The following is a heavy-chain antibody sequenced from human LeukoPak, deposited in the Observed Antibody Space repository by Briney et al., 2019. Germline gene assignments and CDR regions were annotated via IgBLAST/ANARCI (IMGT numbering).Heavy chain of an antibody. D-gene: IGHD3-10*01. Sequence: SQTLSLTCTVSGGSISRGGYYWNWIRQHPGKGLEWIGYIYYSGSTYYNPSLKSRVTISVDTSKNQFSLKLSSVTAADTAVYYCARSPMVRGVIIKVFDYWGQGTLVTVSS. CDR1: GGSISRGGYY. CDR3: ARSPMVRGVIIKVFDY. CDR2: IYYSGST. V-gene: IGHV4-31*03. J-gene: IGHJ4*02.